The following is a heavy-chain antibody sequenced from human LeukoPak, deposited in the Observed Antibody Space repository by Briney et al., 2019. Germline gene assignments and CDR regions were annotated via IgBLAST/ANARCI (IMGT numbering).Heavy chain of an antibody. J-gene: IGHJ4*02. D-gene: IGHD3-22*01. CDR2: ISIKGDTR. CDR1: GFSVRDYS. V-gene: IGHV3-48*02. Sequence: AGGSLRLSCAVSGFSVRDYSMNWVRQVPGKGLDWVSFISIKGDTRYYADSVKGRFTISRDNAKNSLYLQMNSLGDEDTAVYYCTRGVKEMQNYWGQGTLVTVSS. CDR3: TRGVKEMQNY.